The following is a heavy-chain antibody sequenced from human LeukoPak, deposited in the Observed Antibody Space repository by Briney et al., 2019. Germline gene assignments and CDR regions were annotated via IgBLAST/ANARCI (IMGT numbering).Heavy chain of an antibody. CDR3: ARRGSSWYVY. D-gene: IGHD6-13*01. CDR2: INHSGST. J-gene: IGHJ4*02. V-gene: IGHV4-34*01. Sequence: SETLSLTCAVYGGSFSGYYWSWIRQPPGKGLEWIGEINHSGSTNYNPSLKSRVTISVDTSKNQCSLKLSSVTAADTAVYYCARRGSSWYVYWGQGTLVTVSS. CDR1: GGSFSGYY.